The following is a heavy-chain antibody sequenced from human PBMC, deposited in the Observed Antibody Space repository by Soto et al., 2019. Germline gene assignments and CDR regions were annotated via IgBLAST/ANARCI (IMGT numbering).Heavy chain of an antibody. Sequence: SETLSLTCTVSGGSISSSSYYWGWIRQPPGKGLEWIGSSTSYADSVKGRFTISRDNAKNTLYLQMNSLRAEDTAVYYCTSPRSDYCGCDECWYFDLWGRGT. CDR3: TSPRSDYCGCDECWYFDL. CDR2: ST. V-gene: IGHV4-39*07. CDR1: GGSISSSSYY. J-gene: IGHJ2*01. D-gene: IGHD2-21*02.